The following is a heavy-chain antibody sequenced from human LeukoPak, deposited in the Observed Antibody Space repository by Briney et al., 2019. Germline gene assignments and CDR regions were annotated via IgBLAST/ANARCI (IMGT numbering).Heavy chain of an antibody. Sequence: GGSLRPSCAASGFTVSSNYMNWVRQALGKGLEWVSLIYSGSSTNYADSVKGRFTIPRDNSKNTLYLQMNSLRAEDTAVYYCARGPRPGSSGYPNLDYWGQGTLVTVSS. J-gene: IGHJ4*02. V-gene: IGHV3-53*01. CDR1: GFTVSSNY. CDR2: IYSGSST. CDR3: ARGPRPGSSGYPNLDY. D-gene: IGHD3-22*01.